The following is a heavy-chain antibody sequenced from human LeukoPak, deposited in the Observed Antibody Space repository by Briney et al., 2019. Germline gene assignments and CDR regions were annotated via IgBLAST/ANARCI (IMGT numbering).Heavy chain of an antibody. J-gene: IGHJ4*02. D-gene: IGHD5-18*01. Sequence: GRSLRLSCAASGFTFSSYGMHWVRQAPGKGLEWVAVIWYDGSNKYYADSVKGRFTISRDNAKNSLYLQMNSLRAEDTAVYYCARDLMVTSFDYWGQGTLVTVSS. CDR3: ARDLMVTSFDY. V-gene: IGHV3-33*01. CDR2: IWYDGSNK. CDR1: GFTFSSYG.